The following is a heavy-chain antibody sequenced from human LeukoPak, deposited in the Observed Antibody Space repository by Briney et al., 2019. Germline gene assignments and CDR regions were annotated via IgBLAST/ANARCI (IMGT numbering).Heavy chain of an antibody. D-gene: IGHD7-27*01. V-gene: IGHV1-24*01. CDR2: FDPEDGET. J-gene: IGHJ4*02. CDR3: ATPGPWGSAEGFD. Sequence: GASVKVSCKVSGYTLTELSMHWVRQAPGKGLEWMGGFDPEDGETIYAQKFQGRVTMTEDTSTDTAYMELSSLRSEDTAVYCCATPGPWGSAEGFDWGQGTLVTVSS. CDR1: GYTLTELS.